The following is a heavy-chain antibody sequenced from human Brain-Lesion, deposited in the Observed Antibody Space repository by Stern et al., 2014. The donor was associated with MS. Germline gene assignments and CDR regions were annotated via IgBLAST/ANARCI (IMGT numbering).Heavy chain of an antibody. J-gene: IGHJ5*02. Sequence: QVQLEESGPGLVKPSETLSLTCTVAGGSVSSTSYAWAWIRQPPGKGLEWIGTIYYSGDTYYSPSLKSRLTISLDHSTNQVSLQMSSGPAADTAVYYCAGEEDIRYCSGGSCTGNWFDPWGQGTLVTVSS. CDR2: IYYSGDT. CDR3: AGEEDIRYCSGGSCTGNWFDP. V-gene: IGHV4-39*01. CDR1: GGSVSSTSYA. D-gene: IGHD2-15*01.